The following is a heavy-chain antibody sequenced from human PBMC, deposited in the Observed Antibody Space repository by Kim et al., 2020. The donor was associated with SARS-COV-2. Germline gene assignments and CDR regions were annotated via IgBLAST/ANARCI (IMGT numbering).Heavy chain of an antibody. CDR3: ARVFSPRWLQKISRENWFDP. Sequence: GGSLRLSCAASGFTFSSYSMNWVRQAPGKGLEWVSSISSSSSYIYYADSVKGRFTISRDNAKNSLYLQMNSLRAEDTAVYYCARVFSPRWLQKISRENWFDPWGQGTLVTVSS. CDR2: ISSSSSYI. CDR1: GFTFSSYS. V-gene: IGHV3-21*01. D-gene: IGHD5-12*01. J-gene: IGHJ5*02.